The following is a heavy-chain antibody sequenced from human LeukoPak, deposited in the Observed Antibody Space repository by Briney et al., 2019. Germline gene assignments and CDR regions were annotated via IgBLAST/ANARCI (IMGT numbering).Heavy chain of an antibody. V-gene: IGHV1-18*01. D-gene: IGHD2-15*01. CDR2: ISAYNGNT. CDR1: GYTFTSYG. CDR3: ARELVVVAPDGMDV. Sequence: GASVKVSCKASGYTFTSYGIRWVRQAPGQGLEWMGWISAYNGNTNYAQKLQGRVTMTTDTSTSTAYMELRSLRSDDTAVYYCARELVVVAPDGMDVWGQGTTVTVSS. J-gene: IGHJ6*02.